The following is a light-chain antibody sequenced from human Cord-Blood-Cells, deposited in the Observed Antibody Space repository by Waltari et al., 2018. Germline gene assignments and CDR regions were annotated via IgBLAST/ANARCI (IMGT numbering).Light chain of an antibody. Sequence: QSALTQPAPVFGSPGPSITISFTGTSSDVGSYNLFSWYQQHPGKAPKLMIYEVSKRPSGVTNRFSGSKSGNTASLTISGLQAEDEADYYCCSYAGSSTVFGGGTKLTVL. CDR2: EVS. J-gene: IGLJ3*02. V-gene: IGLV2-23*02. CDR3: CSYAGSSTV. CDR1: SSDVGSYNL.